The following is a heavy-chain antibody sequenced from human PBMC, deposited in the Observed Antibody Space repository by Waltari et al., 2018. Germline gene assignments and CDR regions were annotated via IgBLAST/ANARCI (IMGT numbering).Heavy chain of an antibody. CDR3: ARDPPGVAVSGKG. J-gene: IGHJ4*02. CDR1: GFTVGNNY. Sequence: SCAVSGFTVGNNYMSWVRQAPGKGLEWISLIYSGGGIHYADSVKGRFTISRDSSKNTLYLQMNSLRVEDTAVYYCARDPPGVAVSGKGWGQGTLVTVSS. CDR2: IYSGGGI. D-gene: IGHD6-19*01. V-gene: IGHV3-53*01.